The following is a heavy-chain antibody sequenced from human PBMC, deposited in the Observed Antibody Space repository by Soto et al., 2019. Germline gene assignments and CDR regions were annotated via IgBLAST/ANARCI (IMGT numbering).Heavy chain of an antibody. J-gene: IGHJ4*02. Sequence: PGVSLRLSCAASGFTFSTYAMSWVRQAPGKGLEWVSTISDSGGRTYYAASVKGRFTISRDNSKNTLYLLMNSLSAEDTALYYCAKCHGSGTYYNFPDYWGQGTLVTVSS. CDR2: ISDSGGRT. V-gene: IGHV3-23*01. CDR1: GFTFSTYA. CDR3: AKCHGSGTYYNFPDY. D-gene: IGHD3-10*01.